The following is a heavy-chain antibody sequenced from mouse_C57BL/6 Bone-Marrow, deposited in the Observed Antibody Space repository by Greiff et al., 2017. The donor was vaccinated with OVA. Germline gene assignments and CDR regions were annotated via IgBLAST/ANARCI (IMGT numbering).Heavy chain of an antibody. D-gene: IGHD2-3*01. CDR1: GFTFSSYG. J-gene: IGHJ4*01. CDR3: ARNGYYRYYYAMDY. Sequence: EVKLLESGGDLVKPGGSLKLSCAASGFTFSSYGMSWVRQTPDKRLEWVATISSGGSYTYYPDSVKGRFTISIDNAKNTLDLQMSTLQSEDTAMYYCARNGYYRYYYAMDYWGQGTSVTVSS. V-gene: IGHV5-6*01. CDR2: ISSGGSYT.